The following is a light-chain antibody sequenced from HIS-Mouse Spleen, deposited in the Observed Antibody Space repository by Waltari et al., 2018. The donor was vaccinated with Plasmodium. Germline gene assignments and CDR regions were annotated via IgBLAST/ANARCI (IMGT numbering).Light chain of an antibody. CDR1: SLRSSY. Sequence: SSELTQDPPVPVALGQQFRTTCQGASLRSSYASWYQQKPGQSPVLVIYGKNNRPSGVPDRFSGSSSGNTASLTITGAQAEDEADYYCNSRDSSGNHLVFGGGTKLTVL. CDR3: NSRDSSGNHLV. CDR2: GKN. V-gene: IGLV3-19*01. J-gene: IGLJ2*01.